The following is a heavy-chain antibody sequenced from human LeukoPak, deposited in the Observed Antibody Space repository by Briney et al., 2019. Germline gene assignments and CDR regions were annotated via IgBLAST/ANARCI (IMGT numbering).Heavy chain of an antibody. D-gene: IGHD2-2*01. V-gene: IGHV1-69*13. Sequence: SVKVSCRASGGTFSSYAISWVRQAPGQGLEWMGGIIPIFGTANYAQKFQGRVTITADESTSTAYMELSSLRSEDTAVYYCARERGDIVVVPAAMDVWGQGTTVTVSS. CDR2: IIPIFGTA. CDR3: ARERGDIVVVPAAMDV. CDR1: GGTFSSYA. J-gene: IGHJ6*02.